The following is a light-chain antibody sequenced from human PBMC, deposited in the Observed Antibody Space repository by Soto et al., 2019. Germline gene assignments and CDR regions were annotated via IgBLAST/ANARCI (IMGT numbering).Light chain of an antibody. CDR1: QSIGNW. CDR3: QQYDSYSPWT. V-gene: IGKV1-5*01. Sequence: DIQMTQSPSTLSASLGDRVTITCRASQSIGNWLAWYQQRPGKVPKLLIFDASTLETGVPSRFSGSGSGTEFTLTLSSLQPDDFATYYCQQYDSYSPWTFGQGTKVELK. J-gene: IGKJ1*01. CDR2: DAS.